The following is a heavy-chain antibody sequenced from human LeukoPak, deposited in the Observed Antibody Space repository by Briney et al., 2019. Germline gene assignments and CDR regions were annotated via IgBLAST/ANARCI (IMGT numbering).Heavy chain of an antibody. CDR1: GFTFSTYA. CDR2: VSKDGNTK. V-gene: IGHV3-30*04. J-gene: IGHJ3*02. CDR3: ARGIQPPKYYGSGSDTLDI. Sequence: PGGSLRLSCVASGFTFSTYAIHWVRQAPGKGLEWVAVVSKDGNTKYYADSVKGRFTISRDNSKNTVYLQMNSLRTEDTSVYYCARGIQPPKYYGSGSDTLDIWGQGTMVTVSS. D-gene: IGHD3-10*01.